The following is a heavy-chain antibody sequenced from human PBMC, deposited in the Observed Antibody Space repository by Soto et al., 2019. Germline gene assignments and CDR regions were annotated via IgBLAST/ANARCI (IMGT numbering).Heavy chain of an antibody. CDR1: GGSISSGGYY. CDR3: ARRRGRYYGFDY. D-gene: IGHD3-3*01. V-gene: IGHV4-31*03. CDR2: IYYSGST. Sequence: PSETLSLTCTVSGGSISSGGYYWSWIRQHPGKGLEWIGYIYYSGSTYYNPSRKSRVTISVDTCKNHFSLKLSSMTAAGTAASYRARRRGRYYGFDYWGQGNLVTVSS. J-gene: IGHJ4*02.